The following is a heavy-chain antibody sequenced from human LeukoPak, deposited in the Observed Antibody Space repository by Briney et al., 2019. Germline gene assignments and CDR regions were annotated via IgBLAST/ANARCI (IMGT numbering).Heavy chain of an antibody. CDR3: AKDLVSQRGVRSSEKVDY. D-gene: IGHD3-10*01. Sequence: GGSLRLSCAASGFTFNYYAMNWVRQAPGKGLEWVSAILGGGDTTSYADSVKGRFTISRDNSKNTLYLQMNSLRAEDTAVYYCAKDLVSQRGVRSSEKVDYWGQGTLVTVSS. J-gene: IGHJ4*02. CDR2: ILGGGDTT. V-gene: IGHV3-23*01. CDR1: GFTFNYYA.